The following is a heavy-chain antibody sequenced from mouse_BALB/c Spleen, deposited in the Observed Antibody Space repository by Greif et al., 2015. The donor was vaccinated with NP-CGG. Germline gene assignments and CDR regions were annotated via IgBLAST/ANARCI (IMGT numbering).Heavy chain of an antibody. V-gene: IGHV1S81*02. CDR3: AIYDGYYYYATDY. Sequence: VQLQQSGAELVKPGASVKLSCKASGYTFTSYWMHWVKQRPGQGLEWIGEINPSNGRTNYNEKFKSKATLTVDKSSSTAYMQLSSLTSEDSAVYYCAIYDGYYYYATDYWGQGTSVTVSS. CDR2: INPSNGRT. D-gene: IGHD2-3*01. J-gene: IGHJ4*01. CDR1: GYTFTSYW.